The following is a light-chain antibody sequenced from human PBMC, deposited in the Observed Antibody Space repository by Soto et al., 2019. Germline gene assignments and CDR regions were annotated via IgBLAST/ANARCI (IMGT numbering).Light chain of an antibody. CDR3: QQYNDWPRT. CDR1: QSISSW. Sequence: DIQMTQSPSTLSASVGDRVTITCRASQSISSWLAWYQQKPGKAPKLLIYKASSLESGVPSRFSGSGSGTEFTLTISNLQSEDFAVYYCQQYNDWPRTFGQGTRLEIK. CDR2: KAS. J-gene: IGKJ5*01. V-gene: IGKV1-5*03.